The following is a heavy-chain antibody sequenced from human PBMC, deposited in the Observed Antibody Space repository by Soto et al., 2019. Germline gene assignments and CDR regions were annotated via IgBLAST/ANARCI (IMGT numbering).Heavy chain of an antibody. D-gene: IGHD6-19*01. V-gene: IGHV4-38-2*01. CDR2: ISQNGDG. Sequence: PSETLSLTCALPSYPVGSGYWAWLRQSPGKGLEWFATISQNGDGFYNPSLGGRAATSVDASMCPSSPEPTSVTAADTALYYCARVHSSGNGVDYWGPGTMVTVSS. CDR3: ARVHSSGNGVDY. CDR1: SYPVGSGY. J-gene: IGHJ4*02.